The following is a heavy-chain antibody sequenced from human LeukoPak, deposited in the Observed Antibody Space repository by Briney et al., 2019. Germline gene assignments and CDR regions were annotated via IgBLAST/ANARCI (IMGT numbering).Heavy chain of an antibody. CDR3: ARGDWDYDSSGYYSPY. D-gene: IGHD3-22*01. Sequence: SSETLSLTCAVYGGSFSGYYWSWIRQPPGKGLEWIGEINHSGSTNYNPSLKSRVTISVDTSKNQFSLKLSSVTAADTAVYYCARGDWDYDSSGYYSPYWGQGTLVTVSS. J-gene: IGHJ4*02. CDR1: GGSFSGYY. CDR2: INHSGST. V-gene: IGHV4-34*01.